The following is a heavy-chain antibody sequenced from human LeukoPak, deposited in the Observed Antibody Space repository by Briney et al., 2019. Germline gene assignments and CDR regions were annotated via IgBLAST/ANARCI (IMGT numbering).Heavy chain of an antibody. Sequence: SSETLSLTCTVSGGSISSYYWSWIRQPPGKGLEWIGYIYYSGSTNYNPSLKSRVTISVDTSKNQFSLKLSSVTAADTAVYYCARAEDCGGDCYHFDYWGQGTLATVSS. CDR2: IYYSGST. CDR1: GGSISSYY. CDR3: ARAEDCGGDCYHFDY. J-gene: IGHJ4*02. V-gene: IGHV4-59*01. D-gene: IGHD2-21*02.